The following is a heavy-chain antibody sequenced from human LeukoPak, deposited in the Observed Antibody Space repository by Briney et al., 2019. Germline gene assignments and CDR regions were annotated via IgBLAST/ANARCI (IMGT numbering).Heavy chain of an antibody. Sequence: PRGSPRLSRAASGFTLRIYGIHAVPDAPGKGVGRVAVISYDGSNKYYTDSVKGRFTISGDNSNNPLYLQTNSLRAEGTAVYYCAKEVRDSGSYRFDYWGQGTLVTVSS. D-gene: IGHD1-26*01. J-gene: IGHJ4*02. CDR2: ISYDGSNK. CDR3: AKEVRDSGSYRFDY. V-gene: IGHV3-30*18. CDR1: GFTLRIYG.